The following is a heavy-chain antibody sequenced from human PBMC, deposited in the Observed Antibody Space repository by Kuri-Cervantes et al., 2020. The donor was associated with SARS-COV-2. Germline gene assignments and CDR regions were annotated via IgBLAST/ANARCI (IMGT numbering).Heavy chain of an antibody. CDR2: INHSGST. CDR3: ARGLSGVD. D-gene: IGHD2-21*01. J-gene: IGHJ4*02. Sequence: SETLSLTCAVYGGSFSGYYWSWIRQPPGKGLEWIGEINHSGSTNYNPSLKSRVTISVDTSKNQFSLKLSSVTAADTAVYYCARGLSGVDWGQGTLVTVYS. V-gene: IGHV4-34*01. CDR1: GGSFSGYY.